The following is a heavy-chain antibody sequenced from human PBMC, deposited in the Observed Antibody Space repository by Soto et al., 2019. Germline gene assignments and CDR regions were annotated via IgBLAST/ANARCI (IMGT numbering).Heavy chain of an antibody. J-gene: IGHJ6*02. D-gene: IGHD3-22*01. CDR1: GFTFSSYG. CDR2: IWYDGSNK. CDR3: ARDLVGYYDSSGSGYGMDV. Sequence: GRSLRLSCAASGFTFSSYGMHWARQAPGKGLEWVAVIWYDGSNKYYADSVKGRFTISRDNSKNTLYLQMNSLRAEDTAVYYCARDLVGYYDSSGSGYGMDVWGQGTTVTVSS. V-gene: IGHV3-33*01.